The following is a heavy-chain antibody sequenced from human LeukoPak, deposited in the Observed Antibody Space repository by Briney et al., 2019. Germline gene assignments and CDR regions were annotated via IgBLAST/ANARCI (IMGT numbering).Heavy chain of an antibody. D-gene: IGHD5-18*01. J-gene: IGHJ3*02. CDR2: INHSGST. CDR3: ARGAPKEIQLWLRLRGVAFDI. Sequence: PSETLSLTCAVYGGSFSGYYWSWIRQPPGKGLEWIGEINHSGSTNYNPSLKSRVTISVDTSKNQFSLKLNSVTAADTAVYYCARGAPKEIQLWLRLRGVAFDIWGQATMVTVSS. CDR1: GGSFSGYY. V-gene: IGHV4-34*01.